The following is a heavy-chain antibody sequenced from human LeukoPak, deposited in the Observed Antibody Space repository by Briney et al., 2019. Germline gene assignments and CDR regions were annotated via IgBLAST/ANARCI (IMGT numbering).Heavy chain of an antibody. V-gene: IGHV4-61*02. J-gene: IGHJ4*02. CDR3: ARSGVVPAAMDY. D-gene: IGHD2-2*01. CDR2: IYTSGST. CDR1: GYSISSGYY. Sequence: SETLSLTCTVSGYSISSGYYWGWIRQPAGKGLEWIGRIYTSGSTNYNASLKSRVTISVDTSKNQFSLKLSSVTAADTAVYYCARSGVVPAAMDYWGQGTLVTVSS.